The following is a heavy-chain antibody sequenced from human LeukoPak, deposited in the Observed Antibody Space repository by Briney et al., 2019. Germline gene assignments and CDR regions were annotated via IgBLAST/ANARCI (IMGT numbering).Heavy chain of an antibody. CDR3: ARRDYGSGSFFGIDY. V-gene: IGHV3-48*02. CDR2: ISGGSSTI. Sequence: PGGSLRLPCAASGFTFSSYTMHWVRQAPGKGLEWISSISGGSSTIYYADSVKGRFTISRDNARNSLYLQMNSLRDEDTAVYYCARRDYGSGSFFGIDYWGQGTLVTVSS. J-gene: IGHJ4*02. CDR1: GFTFSSYT. D-gene: IGHD3-10*01.